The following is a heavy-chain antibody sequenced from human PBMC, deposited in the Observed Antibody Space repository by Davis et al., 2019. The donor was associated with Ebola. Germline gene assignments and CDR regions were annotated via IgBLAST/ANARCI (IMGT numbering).Heavy chain of an antibody. J-gene: IGHJ6*02. Sequence: GESLKISCAASGFTFSSYWMHWVRQAPGKGLVRVSRINSDGSSTSYADSVKGRFTISRDNHKTTLYLQMNSLRAEDTAGYYCARGQGYCSGGSCYGAYYYYYGMDVWGQGTTVTVSS. CDR1: GFTFSSYW. D-gene: IGHD2-15*01. CDR2: INSDGSST. V-gene: IGHV3-74*01. CDR3: ARGQGYCSGGSCYGAYYYYYGMDV.